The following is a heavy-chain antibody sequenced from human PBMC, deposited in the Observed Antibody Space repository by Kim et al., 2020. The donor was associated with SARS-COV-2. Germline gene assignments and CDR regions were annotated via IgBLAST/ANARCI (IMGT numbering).Heavy chain of an antibody. CDR3: ARDRRGAVAGDYFDY. D-gene: IGHD6-19*01. V-gene: IGHV4-59*01. Sequence: SETLSLTCTASGGSISSYYWSWIRQPPGKGLEWIGYIYYSGSTNYNPSLKSRVTISVDTSKNQFSLKLSSVTAADTAVYYCARDRRGAVAGDYFDYWGQGTLVTVSS. CDR2: IYYSGST. CDR1: GGSISSYY. J-gene: IGHJ4*02.